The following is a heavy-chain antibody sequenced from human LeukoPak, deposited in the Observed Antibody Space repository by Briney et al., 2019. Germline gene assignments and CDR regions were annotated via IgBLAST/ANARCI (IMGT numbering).Heavy chain of an antibody. CDR2: IRYDGSNK. CDR1: GFTFSSYG. Sequence: GGSLRLSCAASGFTFSSYGMHWVRQAPGKGLEWVAFIRYDGSNKYYADSVKGRFTISRDNSKNTLYLQMNSLRAEDTAVYYCAKGLGWGYEGRPKRDDAFDIWGQGTMVTVSS. D-gene: IGHD5-12*01. J-gene: IGHJ3*02. V-gene: IGHV3-30*02. CDR3: AKGLGWGYEGRPKRDDAFDI.